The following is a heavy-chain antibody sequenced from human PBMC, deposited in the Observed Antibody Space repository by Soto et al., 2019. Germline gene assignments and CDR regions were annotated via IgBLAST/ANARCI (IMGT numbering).Heavy chain of an antibody. CDR1: GYSFTSYW. V-gene: IGHV5-51*01. CDR2: IYPGDSDT. CDR3: ARAPGYYPTYYCDGMDV. D-gene: IGHD3-22*01. Sequence: GESLKISCKGSGYSFTSYWIGWVRQMPGKGLEWMGIIYPGDSDTRYSPSFQGQVTISADKSISTAYLQWSSLKASDTAMYYCARAPGYYPTYYCDGMDVWGQGTTVTVSS. J-gene: IGHJ6*02.